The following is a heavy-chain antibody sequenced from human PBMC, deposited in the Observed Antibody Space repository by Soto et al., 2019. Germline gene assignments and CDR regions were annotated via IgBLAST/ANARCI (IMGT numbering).Heavy chain of an antibody. V-gene: IGHV1-69*01. CDR1: GGTFSSYA. Sequence: QVQLVQSGAEVKKPGSSVKVSCKASGGTFSSYAISWVRQAPGQGLAWMGGIIPIFGTANYAQKFQGRVKITAAESTSTAYMELSSLRSEDTAVYYCARDDCSGGSCYHYYYYYGMDVWGQGTTVTVSS. CDR2: IIPIFGTA. D-gene: IGHD2-15*01. CDR3: ARDDCSGGSCYHYYYYYGMDV. J-gene: IGHJ6*02.